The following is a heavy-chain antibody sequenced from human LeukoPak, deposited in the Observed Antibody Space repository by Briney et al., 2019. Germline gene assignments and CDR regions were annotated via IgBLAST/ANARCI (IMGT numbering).Heavy chain of an antibody. CDR2: INAGNGNA. Sequence: ASVKVSCKASGYTFTSYAMHWVRQAPGQRLEWMGWINAGNGNAKYSQKFQGRVTITRDSSASTAYMELSSLRSEDTAVYYCAREGIVDYEWLWDYYYGMDVWGQGTTATVSS. CDR3: AREGIVDYEWLWDYYYGMDV. J-gene: IGHJ6*02. D-gene: IGHD3-3*01. CDR1: GYTFTSYA. V-gene: IGHV1-3*01.